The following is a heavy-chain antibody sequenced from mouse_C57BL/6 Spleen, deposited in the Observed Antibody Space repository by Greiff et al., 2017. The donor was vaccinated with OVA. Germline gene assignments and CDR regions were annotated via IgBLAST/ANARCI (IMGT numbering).Heavy chain of an antibody. CDR1: GYTFTSYW. V-gene: IGHV1-52*01. CDR2: IDPSDSET. Sequence: VQLQQPGAELVRPGSSVKLSCKASGYTFTSYWMHWVKQRPIQGLEWIGNIDPSDSETHYNQKFKDKATLTVDKSSSTAYMQLSSLTSEDPAVYYCARETYSNYDWYFDVWGTGTTVTVSS. D-gene: IGHD2-5*01. J-gene: IGHJ1*03. CDR3: ARETYSNYDWYFDV.